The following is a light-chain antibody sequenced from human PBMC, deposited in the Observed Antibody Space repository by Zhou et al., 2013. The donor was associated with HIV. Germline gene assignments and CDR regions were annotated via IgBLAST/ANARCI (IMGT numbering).Light chain of an antibody. CDR3: QQLEF. CDR1: QSINSDS. J-gene: IGKJ5*01. CDR2: GGS. Sequence: DIVLTQYPGTLALSPGERATLSCRTSQSINSDSLAWLHQKPGQAPRLLIYGGSNRATGIPDRFSGSGSGTDFTLSIARLEPEDFAVYFCQQLEFFGQGTRLEI. V-gene: IGKV3-20*01.